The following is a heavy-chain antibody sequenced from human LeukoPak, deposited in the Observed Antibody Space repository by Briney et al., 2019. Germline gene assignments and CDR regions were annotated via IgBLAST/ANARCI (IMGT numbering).Heavy chain of an antibody. V-gene: IGHV3-21*01. CDR1: GFTFSKYS. J-gene: IGHJ4*02. CDR3: ARARTSGSHLYDY. CDR2: ISTSSSYI. Sequence: RGSLRLSCAASGFTFSKYSMNWVRQAPGKGLEWVSSISTSSSYIYYADSMKGRFTVSRDNAKKSLYLQMSSLRADDTAVYYCARARTSGSHLYDYWGQGTLVTVSS. D-gene: IGHD1-26*01.